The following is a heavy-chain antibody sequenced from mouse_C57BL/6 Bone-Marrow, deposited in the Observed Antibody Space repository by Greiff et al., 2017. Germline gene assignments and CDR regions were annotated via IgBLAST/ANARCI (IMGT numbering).Heavy chain of an antibody. Sequence: EVKVVESEGGLVQPGSSMKLSCTASGFTFSDYYMAWVRQVPEKGLEWVANINYDGSSTYYLDSLKSRFIISRDNAKNILYLQMSSLKSEDTATYYCARVDGYYGYWYFDVWGTGTTVTVSS. CDR1: GFTFSDYY. CDR2: INYDGSST. V-gene: IGHV5-16*01. J-gene: IGHJ1*03. CDR3: ARVDGYYGYWYFDV. D-gene: IGHD2-3*01.